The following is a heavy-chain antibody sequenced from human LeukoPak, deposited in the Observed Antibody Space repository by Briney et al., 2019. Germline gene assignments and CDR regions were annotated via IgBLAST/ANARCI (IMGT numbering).Heavy chain of an antibody. D-gene: IGHD3-10*01. CDR2: INSDGINT. V-gene: IGHV3-74*01. CDR3: AKDRRGYYGSGSSHFDY. J-gene: IGHJ4*02. Sequence: GGSLRLSCAASGFTFSNYWMHWVRQAPGKGLVWVSRINSDGINTSYADSVKGRFTISRDNSKNSLYLQMNSLRTEDTALYYCAKDRRGYYGSGSSHFDYWGQGTLVTVSS. CDR1: GFTFSNYW.